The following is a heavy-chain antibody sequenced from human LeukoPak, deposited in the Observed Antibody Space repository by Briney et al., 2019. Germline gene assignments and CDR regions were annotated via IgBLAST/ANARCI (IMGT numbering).Heavy chain of an antibody. D-gene: IGHD2-15*01. CDR2: IIPIFGTA. CDR1: GGTFSSYA. CDR3: ARWFRYLYCSGGSCLNDAFDI. V-gene: IGHV1-69*05. Sequence: YSVKVSCKASGGTFSSYAISWVRQAPGQGLEWMGRIIPIFGTANYAQKFQGRVTITTDESTSTAYMELSSLRSEDTAVYYCARWFRYLYCSGGSCLNDAFDIWGQGTMVTVSS. J-gene: IGHJ3*02.